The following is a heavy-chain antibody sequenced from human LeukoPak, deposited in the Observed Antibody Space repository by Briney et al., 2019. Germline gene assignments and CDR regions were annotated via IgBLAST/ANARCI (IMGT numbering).Heavy chain of an antibody. V-gene: IGHV4-39*01. CDR1: GGSIGSSSYY. Sequence: SETLSLTCTVSGGSIGSSSYYWGWIRQPPGTGLEWIGNVYYNGSTYYNPSLKSRVTISVDTSKNQFSLKLSSVTAADTAVYYCARHSIAARGYYYYMDVWGKGTTVTVSS. J-gene: IGHJ6*03. D-gene: IGHD6-6*01. CDR3: ARHSIAARGYYYYMDV. CDR2: VYYNGST.